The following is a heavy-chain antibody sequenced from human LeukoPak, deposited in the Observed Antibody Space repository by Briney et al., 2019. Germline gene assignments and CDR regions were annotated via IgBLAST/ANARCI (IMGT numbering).Heavy chain of an antibody. V-gene: IGHV3-21*04. D-gene: IGHD3-10*01. CDR2: ISSSSSYI. CDR3: ARGRFAELLFDI. Sequence: GGCLRLSCAASGFTFSSYSMNWVRQAPGRGLEWVSSISSSSSYIYYADSVKGRFTISRDNAKNTLYLQMNSLRPEDTAMYYCARGRFAELLFDIWGQGTLVTVSS. CDR1: GFTFSSYS. J-gene: IGHJ4*02.